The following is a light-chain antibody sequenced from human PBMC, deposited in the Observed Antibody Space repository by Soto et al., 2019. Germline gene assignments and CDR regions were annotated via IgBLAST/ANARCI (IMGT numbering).Light chain of an antibody. Sequence: DIKMTQSPSTLSASVGDRVTITCRASQTISNYLTWYQQRPGKAPTLLIYRSSILQNGVPSRFSGSGSGTEFTLTISSLQPDDFATYYCQQYYIYATFGQGTRVEI. CDR2: RSS. J-gene: IGKJ1*01. V-gene: IGKV1-5*03. CDR3: QQYYIYAT. CDR1: QTISNY.